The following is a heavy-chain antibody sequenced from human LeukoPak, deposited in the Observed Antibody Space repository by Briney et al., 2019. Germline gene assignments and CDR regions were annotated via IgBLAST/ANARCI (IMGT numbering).Heavy chain of an antibody. CDR1: GFTFGVYY. CDR2: ISPTGDII. CDR3: AREHWAAPDH. V-gene: IGHV3-11*01. Sequence: GGSLRLSCAASGFTFGVYYMTWIRQAPGRGLEPLSFISPTGDIIKYVDSVKGRFTISRDNAKSSMYLEMSSQRAEDTAVYYCAREHWAAPDHWGQGTLVTVSP. J-gene: IGHJ4*02. D-gene: IGHD3-16*01.